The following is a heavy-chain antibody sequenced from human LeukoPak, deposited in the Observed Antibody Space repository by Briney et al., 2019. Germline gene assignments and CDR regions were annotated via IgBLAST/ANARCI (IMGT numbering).Heavy chain of an antibody. CDR3: AKIPALYDFWSGPDY. CDR2: ISSSGTTI. Sequence: GGSLRLSCAASGFTFSSYSMNWVRQAPGKGLEWVSYISSSGTTIYYADSVKGRFTISRDNSKNTLYLQMNSLRAEDTAVYYCAKIPALYDFWSGPDYWGQGTLVTVSS. V-gene: IGHV3-48*01. D-gene: IGHD3-3*01. CDR1: GFTFSSYS. J-gene: IGHJ4*02.